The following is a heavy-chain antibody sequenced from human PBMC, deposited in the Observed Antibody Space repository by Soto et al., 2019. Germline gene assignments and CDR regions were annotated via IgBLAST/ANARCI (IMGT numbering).Heavy chain of an antibody. D-gene: IGHD5-12*01. Sequence: EVQLLEYGGGLVQPGGSLRLSCAASGFTFSSYAMSWVRQAPGKGLEWVSTISGSGGSRFFADPVKGRFTISRDISKNTLYLQMNSLRVEDTAVYYCAKGEGYSGYDSLDYWGQGTPVTVSS. CDR1: GFTFSSYA. CDR2: ISGSGGSR. V-gene: IGHV3-23*01. J-gene: IGHJ4*02. CDR3: AKGEGYSGYDSLDY.